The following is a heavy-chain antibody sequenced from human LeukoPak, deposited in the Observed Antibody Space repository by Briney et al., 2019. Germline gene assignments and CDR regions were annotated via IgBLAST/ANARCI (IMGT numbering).Heavy chain of an antibody. J-gene: IGHJ6*03. Sequence: SETLSLTCAVYGGSFSGYYWSWIRQPPGKGLEWIGEINHSGSTNYNPSLKSRVTISVDTSKNQFSLKLSSVTAADTAVYYCARSGSSWYYYYYYMDVWGKGTMVTVSS. CDR3: ARSGSSWYYYYYYMDV. CDR2: INHSGST. CDR1: GGSFSGYY. D-gene: IGHD6-13*01. V-gene: IGHV4-34*01.